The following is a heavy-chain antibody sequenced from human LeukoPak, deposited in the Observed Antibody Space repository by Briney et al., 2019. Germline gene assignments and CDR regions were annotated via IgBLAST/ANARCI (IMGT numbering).Heavy chain of an antibody. Sequence: GESLKISCKGSGYSFATYWIGWAGQMPGKGLEWMGIIYPSDSDTRYSPSFQGQVTISADKSISTAYLQWSSLKASDTAMYYCARHPFGGNSEGVDYWGQGTLVTVSS. CDR1: GYSFATYW. CDR2: IYPSDSDT. V-gene: IGHV5-51*01. J-gene: IGHJ4*02. CDR3: ARHPFGGNSEGVDY. D-gene: IGHD4-23*01.